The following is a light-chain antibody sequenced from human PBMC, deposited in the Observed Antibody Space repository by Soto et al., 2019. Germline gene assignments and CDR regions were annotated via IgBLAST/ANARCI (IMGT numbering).Light chain of an antibody. Sequence: DIQMTQSPSALSASVGDRATITCRASQNIKKYLNWYRQKPGKAPDLLIYTASSLQVGFPSRFSGSGSGTDFTLTITSLQPEDSATYYCQQSFSSPLTFGGGTKVEIK. J-gene: IGKJ4*01. CDR1: QNIKKY. CDR3: QQSFSSPLT. V-gene: IGKV1-39*01. CDR2: TAS.